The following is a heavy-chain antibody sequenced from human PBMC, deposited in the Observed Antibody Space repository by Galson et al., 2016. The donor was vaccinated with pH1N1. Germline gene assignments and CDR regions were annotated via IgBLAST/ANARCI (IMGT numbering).Heavy chain of an antibody. J-gene: IGHJ4*02. V-gene: IGHV1-8*01. CDR3: ARGGYCSGGSCYDVFGY. Sequence: SVKVSCKASGYTFTDYDINWVRQGTGQGLEWMAWMNPNNDNTGYAQKFQGRVTMTRNTSISTAYMELSSLRSEDTAVYYCARGGYCSGGSCYDVFGYWGQGTLVTVS. D-gene: IGHD2-15*01. CDR1: GYTFTDYD. CDR2: MNPNNDNT.